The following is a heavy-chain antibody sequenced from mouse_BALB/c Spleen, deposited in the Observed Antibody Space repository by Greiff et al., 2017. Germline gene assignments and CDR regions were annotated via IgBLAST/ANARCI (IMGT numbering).Heavy chain of an antibody. Sequence: VKLMESGPGLVQPSQSLSITCTVSGFSLTSYGVHWVRQSPGKGLEWLGVIWSGGSTDYNAAFISRLSISKDNSKSQVFFKMNSLQADDTAIYYCARKPYGSSYWYFDVWGAGTTVTVSS. J-gene: IGHJ1*01. CDR3: ARKPYGSSYWYFDV. D-gene: IGHD1-1*01. CDR1: GFSLTSYG. CDR2: IWSGGST. V-gene: IGHV2-4-1*01.